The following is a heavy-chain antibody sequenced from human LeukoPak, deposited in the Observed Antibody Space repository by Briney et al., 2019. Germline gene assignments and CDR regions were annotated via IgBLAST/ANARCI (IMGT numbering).Heavy chain of an antibody. CDR1: GGTFSSYA. CDR2: IIPISGTA. J-gene: IGHJ4*02. D-gene: IGHD3-3*01. V-gene: IGHV1-69*13. CDR3: ARSGHYDFWSGYDAVFDY. Sequence: SVKVSCKASGGTFSSYAISWVRQAPGQGLEWMGGIIPISGTANYAQKFQGRVTITADESTSTAYMELRSLRSDDTAVYYCARSGHYDFWSGYDAVFDYWGQGTLVTVSS.